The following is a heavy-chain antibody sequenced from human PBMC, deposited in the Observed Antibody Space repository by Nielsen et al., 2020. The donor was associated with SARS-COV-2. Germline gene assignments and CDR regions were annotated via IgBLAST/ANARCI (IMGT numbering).Heavy chain of an antibody. CDR2: INHSEST. CDR1: GGSFSGYY. J-gene: IGHJ5*02. V-gene: IGHV4-34*01. D-gene: IGHD3-10*01. Sequence: SETLSLTCAVYGGSFSGYYWSWIRQPPGKGLEWIGEINHSESTNYNPSLKSRVTISVDTSKNQFSLKLSSVTAADTAVYYCARVGRRFGESPWGQGTLVTVSS. CDR3: ARVGRRFGESP.